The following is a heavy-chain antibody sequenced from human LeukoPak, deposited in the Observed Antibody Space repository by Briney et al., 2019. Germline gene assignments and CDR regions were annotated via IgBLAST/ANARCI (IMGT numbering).Heavy chain of an antibody. V-gene: IGHV1-46*03. CDR2: INPSGGST. D-gene: IGHD3-22*01. CDR1: GYTFTSYY. J-gene: IGHJ3*02. Sequence: ASVKVSCKASGYTFTSYYMHWVRQAPGQGLEWMGIINPSGGSTSYVQKFQGRVTMTRDTSTSTVYMELSSLRSEDTAVYYCAREYYDSSGYYSDAFDIWGQGTMVTVSS. CDR3: AREYYDSSGYYSDAFDI.